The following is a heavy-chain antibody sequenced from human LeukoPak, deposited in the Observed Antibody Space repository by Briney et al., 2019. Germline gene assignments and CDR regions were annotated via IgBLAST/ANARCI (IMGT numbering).Heavy chain of an antibody. CDR3: ARGLNRGIAVAGPTAH. CDR1: GYTFTSYY. V-gene: IGHV1-46*01. Sequence: ASVKVSCKASGYTFTSYYMHWVRQAPGQGLEWMGIINPSGGSTSYAQKFQGRVTMTRDTSTSTVYMELSSLRSEDTAVYYCARGLNRGIAVAGPTAHWGQGTLVAVSS. D-gene: IGHD6-19*01. CDR2: INPSGGST. J-gene: IGHJ4*02.